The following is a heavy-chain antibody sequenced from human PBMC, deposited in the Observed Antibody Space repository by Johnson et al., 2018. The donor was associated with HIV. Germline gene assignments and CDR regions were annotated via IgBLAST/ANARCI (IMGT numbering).Heavy chain of an antibody. V-gene: IGHV3-7*01. CDR3: ARDGSNFGAFDI. D-gene: IGHD1-1*01. CDR2: IKQAGSEK. CDR1: GFNSGGYW. Sequence: AQLVESGGGLVQPGVSLRLSCSASGFNSGGYWMSWVRQAPGKGLEWVANIKQAGSEKYYVDSVKRRFTISRDNAKKSLYLQMNSLRAEDTAVYYCARDGSNFGAFDIWGQGTMVTVSS. J-gene: IGHJ3*02.